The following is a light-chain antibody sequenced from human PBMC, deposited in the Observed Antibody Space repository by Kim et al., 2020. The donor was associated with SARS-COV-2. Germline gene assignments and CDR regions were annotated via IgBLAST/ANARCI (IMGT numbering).Light chain of an antibody. CDR3: QAWDSTTVI. J-gene: IGLJ2*01. V-gene: IGLV3-1*01. Sequence: SYELTQPPSVSVSPGQTATITCSGDNLGDKYVCWYQQKPGQSPVVVIYHDTKRPSGIPERISGSNSGNTATLTISGTQSVDEADYFCQAWDSTTVIFGGGTKLTVL. CDR1: NLGDKY. CDR2: HDT.